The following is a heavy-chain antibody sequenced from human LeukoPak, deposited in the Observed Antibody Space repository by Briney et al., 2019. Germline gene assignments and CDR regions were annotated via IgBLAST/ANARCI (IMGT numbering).Heavy chain of an antibody. CDR2: ISYDGSNK. J-gene: IGHJ4*02. Sequence: GGSLRLSCAASGFTFSSYGMHWVRQAPGKGPEWVAVISYDGSNKYYADSVKGRFTISRDNSKNTLYLQMNSLRAEDTAVYYCARDSGDSGDYWGQGTLVTVSS. V-gene: IGHV3-30*03. CDR3: ARDSGDSGDY. D-gene: IGHD2-21*02. CDR1: GFTFSSYG.